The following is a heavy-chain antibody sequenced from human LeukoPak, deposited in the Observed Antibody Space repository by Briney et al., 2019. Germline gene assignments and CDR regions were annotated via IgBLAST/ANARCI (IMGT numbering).Heavy chain of an antibody. CDR1: GFTLSTYA. Sequence: GGSLRLSCAASGFTLSTYAMSWVRQAPAKGLEGVSAISGSGDSTYYADSVKGRFTISRDNSKNTLYLQMNSLRAEDTAVYYCAKAAYYYDSSGYEYYLDYWGQGTLVTVSS. D-gene: IGHD3-22*01. CDR3: AKAAYYYDSSGYEYYLDY. CDR2: ISGSGDST. J-gene: IGHJ4*02. V-gene: IGHV3-23*01.